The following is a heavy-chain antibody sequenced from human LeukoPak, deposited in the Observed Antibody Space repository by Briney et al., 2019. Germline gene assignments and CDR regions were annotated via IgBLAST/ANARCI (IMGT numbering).Heavy chain of an antibody. D-gene: IGHD2-2*01. Sequence: GASVKVSRKVSGYTLTELSMHWVRQAPGKGLEWMGGFDPEDGETIYAQKFQGRVTITADESTSTAYMELSSLRSEDTAVYYCARGPLYCSSTSCPNYFDYWGQGTLVTVSS. V-gene: IGHV1-24*01. CDR1: GYTLTELS. CDR3: ARGPLYCSSTSCPNYFDY. J-gene: IGHJ4*02. CDR2: FDPEDGET.